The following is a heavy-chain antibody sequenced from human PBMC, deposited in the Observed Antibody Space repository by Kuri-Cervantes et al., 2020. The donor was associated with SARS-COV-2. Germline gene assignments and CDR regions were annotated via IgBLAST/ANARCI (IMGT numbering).Heavy chain of an antibody. CDR1: GFTFSSYA. Sequence: GGSLRLSCAASGFTFSSYAMHWVRQAPGKGLEWVAVIWYDGSNKYYGDSVKGRFTISRDNSENTLYLQMNSLRAEDTAVYYCARMNDYSNGGYYYYMDVWGKGTTVTVSS. V-gene: IGHV3-33*01. CDR2: IWYDGSNK. D-gene: IGHD4-11*01. CDR3: ARMNDYSNGGYYYYMDV. J-gene: IGHJ6*03.